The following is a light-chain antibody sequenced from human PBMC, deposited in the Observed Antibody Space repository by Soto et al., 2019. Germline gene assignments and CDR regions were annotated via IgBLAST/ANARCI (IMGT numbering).Light chain of an antibody. CDR3: QQYSRLWS. CDR1: QTISSW. CDR2: GAS. V-gene: IGKV1-5*03. J-gene: IGKJ1*01. Sequence: DIQTTQSPSTLSASVGDRVTITCRASQTISSWLAWYQQKPGKAPKLLIYGASSLESGVPPRFSGDGSGTEFTLTISSLQRDDFGIYYCQQYSRLWSFGQGTKVDNK.